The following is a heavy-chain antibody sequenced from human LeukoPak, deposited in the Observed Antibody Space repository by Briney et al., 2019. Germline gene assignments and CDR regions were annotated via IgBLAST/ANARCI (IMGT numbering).Heavy chain of an antibody. Sequence: SGTLSLTCAVSGGSISSSNWWSWVRQPPGKGLEWIGEIYHSGSTNYNPSLKGRVTISVDKSKNQFSLKLSSVTAADTAVYYCARGGSSSWAFDYWGQGTLVTVSS. J-gene: IGHJ4*02. D-gene: IGHD6-13*01. V-gene: IGHV4-4*02. CDR2: IYHSGST. CDR3: ARGGSSSWAFDY. CDR1: GGSISSSNW.